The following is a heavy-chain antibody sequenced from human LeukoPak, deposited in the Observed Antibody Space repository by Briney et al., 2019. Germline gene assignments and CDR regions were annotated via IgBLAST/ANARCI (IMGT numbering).Heavy chain of an antibody. CDR1: GGSFSGYY. Sequence: ASETLSLTCAVYGGSFSGYYRSWIRQPPGKGLEWIGEINHSGSTNYNPSLKSRVTISVDTSKNQFSLKLSSVTAADTAVYYCARPEYSSRGAVGYWGQGTLVTVSS. V-gene: IGHV4-34*01. CDR2: INHSGST. D-gene: IGHD6-6*01. CDR3: ARPEYSSRGAVGY. J-gene: IGHJ4*02.